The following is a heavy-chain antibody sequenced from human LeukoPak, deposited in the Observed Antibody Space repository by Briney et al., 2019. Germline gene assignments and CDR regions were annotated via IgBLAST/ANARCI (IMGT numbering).Heavy chain of an antibody. D-gene: IGHD3-10*01. J-gene: IGHJ4*02. CDR3: ARGLVRGAGIDY. Sequence: PGGSLRLSCAASGFTFSSYAMHWVRQAPGKGLEWVAVISYDGSNKYYADSVKGRFTISRDNSKNTLYLQMNSLRAEDTALYYCARGLVRGAGIDYWGQGTLVTVSS. V-gene: IGHV3-30*04. CDR1: GFTFSSYA. CDR2: ISYDGSNK.